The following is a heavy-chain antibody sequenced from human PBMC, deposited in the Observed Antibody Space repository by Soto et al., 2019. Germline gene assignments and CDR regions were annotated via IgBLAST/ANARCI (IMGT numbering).Heavy chain of an antibody. V-gene: IGHV1-69*01. CDR2: IIPIFAIS. Sequence: QVQLVQSGAEVKKPGSSVKVSCKASGGTFSKYPISWVRQAPGQGLEWMGGIIPIFAISRYAQKFQGRITITADESTRTAYMELSSLRSDDPAVYYCARGGDYGDYWGQGTLVTVSS. J-gene: IGHJ4*02. D-gene: IGHD4-17*01. CDR1: GGTFSKYP. CDR3: ARGGDYGDY.